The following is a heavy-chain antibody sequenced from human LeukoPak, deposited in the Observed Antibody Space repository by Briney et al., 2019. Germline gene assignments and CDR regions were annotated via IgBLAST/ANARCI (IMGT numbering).Heavy chain of an antibody. CDR3: ARGLEWSLLNRYFDY. V-gene: IGHV4-30-4*08. D-gene: IGHD3-3*01. CDR1: GGSISSGDHF. Sequence: PSETLSLTCTVSGGSISSGDHFWNWIRQPPGKGLEWIGSIYYSGSPYYNPSLKSRVTISADTSKNQFSLNLTSVTAADTAVYYCARGLEWSLLNRYFDYWGQGTLVTVSS. J-gene: IGHJ4*02. CDR2: IYYSGSP.